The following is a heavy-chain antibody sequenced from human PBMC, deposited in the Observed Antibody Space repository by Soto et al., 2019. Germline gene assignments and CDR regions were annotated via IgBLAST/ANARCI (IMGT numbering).Heavy chain of an antibody. CDR1: GFTFSSYA. CDR3: ARRGSGSYDDY. CDR2: ISGSGGST. D-gene: IGHD1-26*01. J-gene: IGHJ4*02. Sequence: EVQLLESGGGLVQPGGSLRLSCAASGFTFSSYAMRWVRQAPVKGLEWVSAISGSGGSTYYADSVQGRFPISRHNSKHTMYLHMNSLRAEDTAVYYCARRGSGSYDDYWGQGNLVTVPS. V-gene: IGHV3-23*01.